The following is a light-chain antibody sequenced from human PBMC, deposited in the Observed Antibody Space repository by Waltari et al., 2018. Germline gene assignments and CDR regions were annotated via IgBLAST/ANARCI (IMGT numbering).Light chain of an antibody. V-gene: IGKV1-39*01. CDR3: QHSYGSSGT. J-gene: IGKJ1*01. CDR2: AAS. Sequence: DIQMTQSPSSLSASVGDRVTITCRASQNMSSNLNWYQQQPGKAPKLLIYAASTLQSGVPSRFSGSRSGTDFILTISSLQPEDFATYYCQHSYGSSGTFGQGTKVAIK. CDR1: QNMSSN.